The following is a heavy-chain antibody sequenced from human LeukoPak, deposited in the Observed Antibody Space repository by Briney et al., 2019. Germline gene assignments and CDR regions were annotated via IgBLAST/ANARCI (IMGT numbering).Heavy chain of an antibody. V-gene: IGHV4-39*01. CDR3: GRPRPGLGDYEH. CDR2: INYSGST. Sequence: SETLSLTCTVSGGSISSSSYYWGWVRQLPGKGLEWVGSINYSGSTHYNPSLKSRVTISIDTSKKQFSLKLSSVTATDTAVYYCGRPRPGLGDYEHWGQGTLVTVSS. J-gene: IGHJ4*02. CDR1: GGSISSSSYY. D-gene: IGHD4-17*01.